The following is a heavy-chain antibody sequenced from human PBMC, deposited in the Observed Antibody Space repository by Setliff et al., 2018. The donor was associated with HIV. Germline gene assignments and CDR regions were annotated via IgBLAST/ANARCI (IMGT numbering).Heavy chain of an antibody. CDR2: IYYSGST. CDR1: GGSISSYY. J-gene: IGHJ1*01. CDR3: ARAGYYGSTSYWEYFQH. Sequence: SETLSLTCTVSGGSISSYYWSWIRQPPGKGLEWIGYIYYSGSTNYNPSLKSRVTVSVDTSKNQFSLKLSSVTAADTAVYYCARAGYYGSTSYWEYFQHWGQGTLVTVSS. D-gene: IGHD3-22*01. V-gene: IGHV4-59*01.